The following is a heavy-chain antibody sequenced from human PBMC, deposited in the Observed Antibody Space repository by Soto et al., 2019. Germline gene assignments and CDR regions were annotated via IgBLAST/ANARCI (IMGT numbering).Heavy chain of an antibody. Sequence: SETLSLTCTVSGASISGYYWSWIRKSAGKGLEWIGRIYATGTTDYNPSLKSRVMMSVDTSKKQFSLKLRSVTAADTAVYYCVRDGTKTLRDWFDPWGQGISVTSPQ. CDR3: VRDGTKTLRDWFDP. V-gene: IGHV4-4*07. D-gene: IGHD1-1*01. J-gene: IGHJ5*02. CDR2: IYATGTT. CDR1: GASISGYY.